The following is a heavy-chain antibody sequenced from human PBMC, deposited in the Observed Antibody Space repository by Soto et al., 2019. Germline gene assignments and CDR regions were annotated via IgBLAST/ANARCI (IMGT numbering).Heavy chain of an antibody. D-gene: IGHD2-15*01. Sequence: ASVKFSCKASGYTFTSYDINWVRQATGQGLEWMGWMNPNSGNTGYAQKFQGRVTMTRNTSISTAYMELSSLRSEDTAVYYCASFKEYCSGGSCYSRDYWGQGTLVTVSS. J-gene: IGHJ4*02. V-gene: IGHV1-8*01. CDR3: ASFKEYCSGGSCYSRDY. CDR1: GYTFTSYD. CDR2: MNPNSGNT.